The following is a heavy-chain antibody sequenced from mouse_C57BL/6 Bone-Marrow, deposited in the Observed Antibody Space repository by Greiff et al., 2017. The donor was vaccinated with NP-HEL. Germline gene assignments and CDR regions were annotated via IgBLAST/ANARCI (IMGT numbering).Heavy chain of an antibody. V-gene: IGHV1-69*01. CDR1: GYTFTSYW. Sequence: QVQLQQPGAELVMPGASVKLSCKASGYTFTSYWMHWVKQRPGQGLEWIGEIDPSDSYTNYNQKFKGKSTLTVDKSSSTAYMQLSSLTSEDSSVFYWAVWLRLLYWYFDVWGTGTTVTVSS. J-gene: IGHJ1*03. D-gene: IGHD2-2*01. CDR2: IDPSDSYT. CDR3: AVWLRLLYWYFDV.